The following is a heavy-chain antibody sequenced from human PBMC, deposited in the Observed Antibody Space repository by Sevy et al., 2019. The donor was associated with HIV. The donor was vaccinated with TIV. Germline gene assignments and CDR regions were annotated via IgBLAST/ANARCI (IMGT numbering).Heavy chain of an antibody. D-gene: IGHD3-22*01. J-gene: IGHJ4*02. Sequence: ASVKVSCKVSGYTLTAFAMHWVRQAPGKGLEWMGTFDPEDDERIYAQKFQGRVSMTEDTSADTAYMELSSLRSEDTAIYYCATTKDYYDSSAYPVDYSGQGTLVTVSS. V-gene: IGHV1-24*01. CDR3: ATTKDYYDSSAYPVDY. CDR2: FDPEDDER. CDR1: GYTLTAFA.